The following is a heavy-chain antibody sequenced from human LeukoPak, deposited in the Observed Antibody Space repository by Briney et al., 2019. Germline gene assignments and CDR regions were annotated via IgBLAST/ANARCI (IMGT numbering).Heavy chain of an antibody. CDR1: GFTFSSYA. J-gene: IGHJ4*02. CDR3: AKNYYDSSGYYSWYFDY. D-gene: IGHD3-22*01. V-gene: IGHV3-23*01. CDR2: ILASGGGT. Sequence: GGSLRLSCAASGFTFSSYAMTWVRQAPGKGLEWVSAILASGGGTNYADSAKGRFTISRDNSKKTLYLQMNSLRAEDTAVYYCAKNYYDSSGYYSWYFDYWGQGTQVTVYS.